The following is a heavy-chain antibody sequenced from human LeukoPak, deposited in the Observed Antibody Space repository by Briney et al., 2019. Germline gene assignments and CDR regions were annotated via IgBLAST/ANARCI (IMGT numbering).Heavy chain of an antibody. CDR2: INWNGGST. Sequence: GRSLRLSCAASGFTFDDYGMSWVRQAPGKGLEWVSGINWNGGSTGYADSVKGRFTISRDNAKNSLYLQMNSLKTEDTALYYCAKGEKKWLARQPNYWGQGTLVTVSS. CDR3: AKGEKKWLARQPNY. D-gene: IGHD6-19*01. J-gene: IGHJ4*02. CDR1: GFTFDDYG. V-gene: IGHV3-20*04.